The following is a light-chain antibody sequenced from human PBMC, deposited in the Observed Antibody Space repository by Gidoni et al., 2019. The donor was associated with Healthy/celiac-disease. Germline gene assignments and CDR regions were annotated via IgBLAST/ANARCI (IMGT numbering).Light chain of an antibody. J-gene: IGKJ4*01. CDR2: DAS. V-gene: IGKV1-33*01. Sequence: DIQMTQSPSSLSASVGDRVTITYQASQDISNYFNWYQQKPGKAPKLLIYDASNLETGVPSRFSGRGSGTDFTFTISSLQPEDIATYYCQQYDNLPLTFGGGTKVEIK. CDR3: QQYDNLPLT. CDR1: QDISNY.